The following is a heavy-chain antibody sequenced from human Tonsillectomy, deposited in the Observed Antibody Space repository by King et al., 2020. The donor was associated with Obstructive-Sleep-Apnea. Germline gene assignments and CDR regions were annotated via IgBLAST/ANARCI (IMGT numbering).Heavy chain of an antibody. Sequence: VQLVESGGGLVQPGGSLRLSCAASGFTFSNYAMSWVRQAPGKGLEWVSAINTGGGTTYYADSVKGRFTISRENSKNTLHRQMNSLRAEDTAVYYCAKRVDTAMVFDYWGQGTLVTVSS. J-gene: IGHJ4*02. V-gene: IGHV3-23*04. CDR2: INTGGGTT. D-gene: IGHD5-18*01. CDR1: GFTFSNYA. CDR3: AKRVDTAMVFDY.